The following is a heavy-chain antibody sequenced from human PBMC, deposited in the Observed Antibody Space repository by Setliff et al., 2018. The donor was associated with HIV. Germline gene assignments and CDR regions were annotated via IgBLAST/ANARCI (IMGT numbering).Heavy chain of an antibody. D-gene: IGHD3-16*01. Sequence: ASVKVSCKASGYTFTSYYIYWVRQAPGQGLQWMGIINPGGGSTIYAQKFQGRVTMTRDTSTSTLYIELSSLRSEDTAVYYCARDATYDYVWGTSSLVLDYWGQGTQVTVSS. CDR1: GYTFTSYY. CDR2: INPGGGST. V-gene: IGHV1-46*01. CDR3: ARDATYDYVWGTSSLVLDY. J-gene: IGHJ4*02.